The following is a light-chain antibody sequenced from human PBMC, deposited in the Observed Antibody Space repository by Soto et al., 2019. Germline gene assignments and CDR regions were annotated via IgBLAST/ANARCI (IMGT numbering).Light chain of an antibody. J-gene: IGLJ1*01. CDR2: DVT. V-gene: IGLV2-14*01. Sequence: QSVLTQPASVSGSPGQSITISCTGTSSDVGGYNFVSWYQQHPDKAPKLMIYDVTNRPSGVSNRFSGSKSGNTASLTISGLQAEDEADYYCSSHTSISTYVFGTGTKVTVL. CDR3: SSHTSISTYV. CDR1: SSDVGGYNF.